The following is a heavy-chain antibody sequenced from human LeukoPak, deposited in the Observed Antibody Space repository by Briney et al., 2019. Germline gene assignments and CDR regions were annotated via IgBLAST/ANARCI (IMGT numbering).Heavy chain of an antibody. J-gene: IGHJ5*02. D-gene: IGHD6-19*01. V-gene: IGHV1-2*02. CDR2: INPNSGGT. CDR1: GYTFTDSY. Sequence: RASVKVSCKASGYTFTDSYMHWVRQAPGHGFEWMGWINPNSGGTKHAKMFQGRVTMTTDTSINTAYMELSGLRSGDTAVYSCVSAYDQWGQGTLVTVAS. CDR3: VSAYDQ.